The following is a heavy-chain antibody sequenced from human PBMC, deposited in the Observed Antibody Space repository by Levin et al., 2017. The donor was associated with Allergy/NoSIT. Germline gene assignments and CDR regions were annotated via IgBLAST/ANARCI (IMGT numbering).Heavy chain of an antibody. Sequence: KASETLSLTCTVSGGSISSGYWSWIRQPPGGGLEWIGNTHFSGGATYKQSLRSRVTISVDTSRRHFSLHLRSVTAADTALYFCARNDSENNALHTWGRGKMVIVSS. CDR2: THFSGGA. CDR1: GGSISSGY. D-gene: IGHD3-10*01. J-gene: IGHJ3*02. CDR3: ARNDSENNALHT. V-gene: IGHV4-59*01.